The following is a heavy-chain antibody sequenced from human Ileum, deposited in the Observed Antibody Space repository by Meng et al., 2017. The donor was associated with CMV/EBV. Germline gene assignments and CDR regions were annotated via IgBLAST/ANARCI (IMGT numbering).Heavy chain of an antibody. V-gene: IGHV4-34*01. CDR3: ARGRDFWWEMDY. J-gene: IGHJ4*02. Sequence: QVQPHPVGAGLLKPSETLSLTCAVYSGSFSDFCWGWIRQPPGKGLEWIGESSHSGNTKYNPSLKSRVTISVDASKNQFSLNMRSVTAADTAVYYCARGRDFWWEMDYTGQGTLVTVSS. D-gene: IGHD1-26*01. CDR1: SGSFSDFC. CDR2: SSHSGNT.